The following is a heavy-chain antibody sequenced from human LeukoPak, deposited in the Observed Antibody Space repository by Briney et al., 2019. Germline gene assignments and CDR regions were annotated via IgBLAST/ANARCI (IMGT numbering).Heavy chain of an antibody. Sequence: GRSLRVSCAASGFTFSIYCMHWVRQAPGKGLERVAAIWDDGSNKYYADSVKGRFTISRDNSKNTLYLQMNSLRAEDTAVYYCARDVPHERYCSSTSCKSWFDPWGQGTLVTVSS. J-gene: IGHJ5*02. D-gene: IGHD2-2*01. CDR3: ARDVPHERYCSSTSCKSWFDP. CDR2: IWDDGSNK. V-gene: IGHV3-33*01. CDR1: GFTFSIYC.